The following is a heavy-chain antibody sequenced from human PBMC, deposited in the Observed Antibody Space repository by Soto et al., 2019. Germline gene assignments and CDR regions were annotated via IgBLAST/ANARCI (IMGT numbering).Heavy chain of an antibody. CDR3: ARTNYRCQWDVWY. Sequence: SETLSLTCTVSGDSVSSGTYYWSWIRQPPGMGLEWIGYIQSSGTTKYNPSLQSRVTISLNTSKNQFSLKLTFMVAADTAVYYCARTNYRCQWDVWYWGQGTLVTVSS. V-gene: IGHV4-61*01. D-gene: IGHD3-16*02. CDR2: IQSSGTT. CDR1: GDSVSSGTYY. J-gene: IGHJ4*02.